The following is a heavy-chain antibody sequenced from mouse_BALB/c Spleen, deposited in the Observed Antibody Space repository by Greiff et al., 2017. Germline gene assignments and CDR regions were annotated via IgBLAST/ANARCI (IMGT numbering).Heavy chain of an antibody. V-gene: IGHV3-2*02. CDR1: GYSITSDYA. D-gene: IGHD1-1*01. Sequence: EVKLMESGPGLVKPSQSLSLTCTVTGYSITSDYAWNWIRQFPGIKLEWMGYISYSGSTSYNPSLKSRISITRDTSKNQFFLQLNSVTTEDTATYYCARSYYGSSYYYAMDYWGQGTSVTVSS. CDR2: ISYSGST. CDR3: ARSYYGSSYYYAMDY. J-gene: IGHJ4*01.